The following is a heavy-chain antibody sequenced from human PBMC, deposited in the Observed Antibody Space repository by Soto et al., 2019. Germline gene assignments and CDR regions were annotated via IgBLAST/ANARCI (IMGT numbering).Heavy chain of an antibody. V-gene: IGHV1-69*13. D-gene: IGHD2-2*01. Sequence: SVKVSCKASGGTFSSYAISWVRQAPGQGLEWMGGIIPIFGTANYAQKFQGRVTITADESTSTAYMELSSLRSEDTAVYYCARGIVVVQAALQGDYYYYYGMDVCGQGTTVTVSS. CDR3: ARGIVVVQAALQGDYYYYYGMDV. CDR1: GGTFSSYA. CDR2: IIPIFGTA. J-gene: IGHJ6*02.